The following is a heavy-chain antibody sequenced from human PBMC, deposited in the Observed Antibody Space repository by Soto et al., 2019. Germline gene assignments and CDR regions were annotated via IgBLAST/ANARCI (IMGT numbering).Heavy chain of an antibody. V-gene: IGHV4-59*01. D-gene: IGHD6-13*01. J-gene: IGHJ4*02. CDR1: GGSISSYY. Sequence: SETLSLTCTVSGGSISSYYWSWIRQPPGKGLEWIGYIYCSGSTNYNPSLKSRVTISVDTSKNQFSLKLSSVTAADTAVYYCAKGSISRWTMFDYWGQGALVTVSS. CDR3: AKGSISRWTMFDY. CDR2: IYCSGST.